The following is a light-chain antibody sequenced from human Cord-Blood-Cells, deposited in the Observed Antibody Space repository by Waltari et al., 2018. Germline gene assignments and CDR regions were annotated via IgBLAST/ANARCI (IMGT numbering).Light chain of an antibody. Sequence: EIVLTQSPGTLSLSPGERATLSCRASQSVSSSYLDWYQQKPGQAPRLLIYGASSRATGIPDRCSGSGSGTDFTLTISRLEPEDFAVYYCQQYGSSPYTFGQGTKLEIK. CDR3: QQYGSSPYT. J-gene: IGKJ2*01. CDR1: QSVSSSY. V-gene: IGKV3-20*01. CDR2: GAS.